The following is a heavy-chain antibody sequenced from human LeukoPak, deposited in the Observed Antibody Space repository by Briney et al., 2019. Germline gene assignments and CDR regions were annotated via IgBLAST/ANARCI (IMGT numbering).Heavy chain of an antibody. CDR2: ISSSSSTI. CDR1: GFTFSSYS. J-gene: IGHJ4*02. V-gene: IGHV3-48*01. Sequence: GGSLRLSCAASGFTFSSYSMNWVRQAPGKGLEWVSYISSSSSTIYYADSVKGRFTISRDNAKNSLYLQMNSLRAEDTAVYYCVRDKRGFSGSPDYWGQGTLVTVSS. D-gene: IGHD1-26*01. CDR3: VRDKRGFSGSPDY.